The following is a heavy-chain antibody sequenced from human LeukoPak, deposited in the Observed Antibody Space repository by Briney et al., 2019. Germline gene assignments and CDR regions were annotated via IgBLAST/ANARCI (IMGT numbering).Heavy chain of an antibody. Sequence: SQTLSLTYAISGDSVSINSAAWNWIRQSPSRGLQWLARTYYRSKWYNDYAVSVKSRITINPDTSKNQFSLQLNSVTPEDTAVYYCARDSSGWQKEFDYWGQGTLVTVSS. V-gene: IGHV6-1*01. CDR3: ARDSSGWQKEFDY. J-gene: IGHJ4*02. CDR1: GDSVSINSAA. CDR2: TYYRSKWYN. D-gene: IGHD6-19*01.